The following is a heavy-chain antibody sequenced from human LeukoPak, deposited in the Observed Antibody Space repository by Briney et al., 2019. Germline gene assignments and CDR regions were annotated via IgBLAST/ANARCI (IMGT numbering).Heavy chain of an antibody. CDR3: ARQRAWFGEWAFDY. J-gene: IGHJ4*02. CDR2: IKSGDTT. Sequence: PSETLSLTCTVSDGSISSRTFYWGWIRQPPGGGRGWIGSIKSGDTTYYNASLKSRVTMVVDTSQEQVSLEVSSVTAADTAVYYCARQRAWFGEWAFDYWGRGTLVTVSS. V-gene: IGHV4-39*01. CDR1: DGSISSRTFY. D-gene: IGHD3-10*01.